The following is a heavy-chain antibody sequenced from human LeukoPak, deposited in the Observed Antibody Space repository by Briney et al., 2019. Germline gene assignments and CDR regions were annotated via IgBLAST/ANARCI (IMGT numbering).Heavy chain of an antibody. J-gene: IGHJ4*02. V-gene: IGHV3-23*01. Sequence: GGSLTLSCTASGFTFSSYAMNWVRQAPGQGLEWVSGIGAGGTFTYYADSVKGRFTISRDNSRNTLYLQMNSLRADDTAVYYCAKDFDYPTYGYYFDYWVQGTLVTVSS. CDR1: GFTFSSYA. D-gene: IGHD4-11*01. CDR2: IGAGGTFT. CDR3: AKDFDYPTYGYYFDY.